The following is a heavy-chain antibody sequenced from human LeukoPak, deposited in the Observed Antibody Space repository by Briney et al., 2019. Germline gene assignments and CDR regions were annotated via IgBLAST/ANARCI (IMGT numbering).Heavy chain of an antibody. Sequence: GGSLRLSCAASGFTFSSYAMSWVRQAPGKGLEWVSAISGSGGSTYYADSVKGRFTISRDNSKNTLYLQMNSLRAEDTAVYYCAKTGGLWSGDPIYYFDYWGQGTLVTVSS. CDR2: ISGSGGST. CDR1: GFTFSSYA. J-gene: IGHJ4*02. CDR3: AKTGGLWSGDPIYYFDY. D-gene: IGHD3-3*01. V-gene: IGHV3-23*01.